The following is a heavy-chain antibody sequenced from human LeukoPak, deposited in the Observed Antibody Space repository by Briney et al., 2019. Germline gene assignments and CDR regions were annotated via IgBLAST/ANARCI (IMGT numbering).Heavy chain of an antibody. CDR3: ARGSAYDYRAFDI. J-gene: IGHJ3*02. CDR1: GYTFTGYY. Sequence: GASVKVSCKASGYTFTGYYMHWVRQAPGQGLEWMGWINPNSGDTNYAQKFQGGVTMTRDTSISTAYMEVSRLRSDDTAVYYCARGSAYDYRAFDIWGQGTPVTVSS. CDR2: INPNSGDT. D-gene: IGHD5-12*01. V-gene: IGHV1-2*02.